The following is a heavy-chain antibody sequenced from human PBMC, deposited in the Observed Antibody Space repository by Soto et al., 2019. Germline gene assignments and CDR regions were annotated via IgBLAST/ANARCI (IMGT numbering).Heavy chain of an antibody. Sequence: EVQLLESGGGLVQPGGSLRLSCAASGFTFSSYAMSWVRQAPGKGLEWVSVISGSGDSTYYADSVRGRFTISRDNSKNTLYLQMNSLRAEYTDVYYCAKERDGAAAGPTKFYGMDVWGQGTTVTVSS. CDR2: ISGSGDST. J-gene: IGHJ6*02. CDR1: GFTFSSYA. CDR3: AKERDGAAAGPTKFYGMDV. D-gene: IGHD6-13*01. V-gene: IGHV3-23*01.